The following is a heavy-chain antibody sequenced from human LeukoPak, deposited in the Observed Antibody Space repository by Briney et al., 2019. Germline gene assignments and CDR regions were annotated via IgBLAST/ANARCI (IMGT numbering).Heavy chain of an antibody. D-gene: IGHD2-2*01. CDR2: INWNGGST. Sequence: PGGSLRLSCAASGFTFDDYGMSWVRQAPGKGLEWVSGINWNGGSTGYADSVKGRFTISRDNAKNSLYLQMNSLRAEDTAVYYCAKGPVIPVATYYFDSWGQGTLVTVSS. CDR3: AKGPVIPVATYYFDS. CDR1: GFTFDDYG. J-gene: IGHJ4*02. V-gene: IGHV3-20*04.